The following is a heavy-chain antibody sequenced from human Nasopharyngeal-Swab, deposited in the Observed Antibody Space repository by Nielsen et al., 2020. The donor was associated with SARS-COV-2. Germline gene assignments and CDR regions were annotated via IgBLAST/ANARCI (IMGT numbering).Heavy chain of an antibody. V-gene: IGHV3-74*01. Sequence: GSLKISCAASGFTFNSYWMHWVRQAPGKGLVWVSRINTDATSTSYADSVKGRFTIFRDNAKNMVFLQMNSLTAEDTAIYYCTRAGYSGSYGGFDSWGQGTLVSVSS. D-gene: IGHD1-26*01. CDR2: INTDATST. J-gene: IGHJ4*02. CDR3: TRAGYSGSYGGFDS. CDR1: GFTFNSYW.